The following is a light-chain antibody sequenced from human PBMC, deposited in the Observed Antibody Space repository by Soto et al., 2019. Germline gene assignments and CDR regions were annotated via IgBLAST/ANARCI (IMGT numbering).Light chain of an antibody. Sequence: EIVMTQSPPTLSLSPGERATLSCRASQRISTNVAWYQHKPGQASRLLIYSASTRATGIPARFSGSGSGTEFTLTISSLQSEDFAVYYCQQYNNWPPITFGGGTKVEIK. J-gene: IGKJ4*01. CDR3: QQYNNWPPIT. V-gene: IGKV3-15*01. CDR1: QRISTN. CDR2: SAS.